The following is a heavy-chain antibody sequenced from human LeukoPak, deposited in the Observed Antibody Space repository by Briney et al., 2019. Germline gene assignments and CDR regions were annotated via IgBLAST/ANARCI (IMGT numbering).Heavy chain of an antibody. D-gene: IGHD3-16*01. CDR1: GVTVGSNY. CDR2: IYSGGST. V-gene: IGHV3-66*02. J-gene: IGHJ5*02. CDR3: ARVSFLKGEGQNWFDP. Sequence: PGGCLRPSCAAAGVTVGSNYMSRERKAPGKGLEWVSVIYSGGSTYYADSVKGRFTISRDNSKNTLYLQMNSLRAEDTAVYYCARVSFLKGEGQNWFDPWGQGTLVTVSS.